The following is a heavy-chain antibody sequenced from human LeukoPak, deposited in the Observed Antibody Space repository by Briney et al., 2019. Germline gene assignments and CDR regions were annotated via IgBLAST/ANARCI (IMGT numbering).Heavy chain of an antibody. CDR1: GFTFSTYS. J-gene: IGHJ6*03. CDR3: ARDLVWFGEPKGYYNYMDV. D-gene: IGHD3-10*01. V-gene: IGHV3-21*01. CDR2: ISSGSSYI. Sequence: PGGSLRLSCAASGFTFSTYSMNWVRQAPGKGLEWDSSISSGSSYIYYADSVKGRFTISRDNAKNSLYLQMNSLRAEDTAVYYCARDLVWFGEPKGYYNYMDVWGKGTTVTVSS.